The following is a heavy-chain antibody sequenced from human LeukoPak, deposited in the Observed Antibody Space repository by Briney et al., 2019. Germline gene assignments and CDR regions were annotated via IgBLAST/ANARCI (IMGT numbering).Heavy chain of an antibody. V-gene: IGHV1-69*13. CDR1: GGTFSSYA. Sequence: SVKVSCKASGGTFSSYAISWVRQAPGQGLEWMGGIIPIFGTANYAQKFQGRVTITADESTSTAYMELSSLGSEDTAVYYCASSVPAARYYFDYWGQGTLVTVSS. CDR2: IIPIFGTA. D-gene: IGHD2-2*01. CDR3: ASSVPAARYYFDY. J-gene: IGHJ4*02.